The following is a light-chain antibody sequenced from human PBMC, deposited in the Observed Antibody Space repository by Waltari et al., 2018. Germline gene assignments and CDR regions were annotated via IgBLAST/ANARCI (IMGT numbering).Light chain of an antibody. CDR1: SSNIGSKY. CDR2: RND. CDR3: AAWDGGLKVRL. V-gene: IGLV1-47*01. J-gene: IGLJ3*02. Sequence: QSVVTQPPSASGTPGQRVTISCSGSSSNIGSKYVFWYQQFPGTAPRLLIYRNDQRPRGVPGRFSGSTSGTSASLAINGLRSEDEADYYCAAWDGGLKVRLFGGGTKLTVL.